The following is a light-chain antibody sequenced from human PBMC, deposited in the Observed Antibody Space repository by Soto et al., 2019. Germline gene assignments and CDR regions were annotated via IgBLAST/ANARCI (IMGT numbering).Light chain of an antibody. CDR1: SGHSSYA. V-gene: IGLV4-69*01. CDR3: QTWGTGIHV. Sequence: QSVLTQSPSASASLGASVMLTCTLSSGHSSYAIAWHQQQPEKGPRYLMKLNSDGSHSKGDGIPDRFSGSSSGAERYLIISSLQSEDEADYYCQTWGTGIHVFGTGTKVTVL. J-gene: IGLJ1*01. CDR2: LNSDGSH.